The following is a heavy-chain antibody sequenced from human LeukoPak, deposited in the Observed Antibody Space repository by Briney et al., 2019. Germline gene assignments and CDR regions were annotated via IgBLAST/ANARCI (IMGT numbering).Heavy chain of an antibody. CDR3: ASRSGYDGAFDI. V-gene: IGHV4-4*02. Sequence: SETLSLTCAVSGGSISSSNWWSWVRQPPGKGLEWIGEIYHSGSTNYNPSLKSRVTISVDKFKNQFSLKLSSVTAADTAVYYCASRSGYDGAFDIWGQGTMVTVSS. CDR1: GGSISSSNW. D-gene: IGHD5-12*01. CDR2: IYHSGST. J-gene: IGHJ3*02.